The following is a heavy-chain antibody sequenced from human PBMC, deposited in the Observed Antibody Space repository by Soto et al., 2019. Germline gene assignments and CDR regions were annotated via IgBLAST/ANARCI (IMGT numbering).Heavy chain of an antibody. Sequence: QVQLVQSGAEVKKPGSSVKVSCKASGGTFSSYTISWVRQAPGQGLEWMGRIIPILGITNYAQKFQGRVTITADKSTSTAYMELTSLRSEDTAVYYCARDLGAWERLGWLSFQHWGQGTLVTVSS. J-gene: IGHJ1*01. CDR1: GGTFSSYT. V-gene: IGHV1-69*08. CDR3: ARDLGAWERLGWLSFQH. D-gene: IGHD4-17*01. CDR2: IIPILGIT.